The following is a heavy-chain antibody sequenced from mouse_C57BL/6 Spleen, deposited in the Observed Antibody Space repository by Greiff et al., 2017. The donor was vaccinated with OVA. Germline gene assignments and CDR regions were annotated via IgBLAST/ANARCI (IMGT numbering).Heavy chain of an antibody. CDR3: ARLELRNYFDY. Sequence: QVQLQQSGPELVKPGASVKISCKASGYAFSSSWMNWVKQRPGKGLEWIGRIYPGDGDTNYNGKFKGKATLTADKSSSTAYMQLSSLTSEDSAVYFCARLELRNYFDYWGQGTTLTVSS. CDR1: GYAFSSSW. CDR2: IYPGDGDT. V-gene: IGHV1-82*01. J-gene: IGHJ2*01.